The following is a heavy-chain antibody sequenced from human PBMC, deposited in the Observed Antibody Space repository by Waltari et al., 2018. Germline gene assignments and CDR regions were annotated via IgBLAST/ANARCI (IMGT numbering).Heavy chain of an antibody. CDR2: IYYSWGN. V-gene: IGHV4-31*03. J-gene: IGHJ4*02. Sequence: QVQLQESGPGLVKPSQTLSLTCTVSGGSISRGGYYWSWIRQHPGKGLEWIGYIYYSWGNSDNPSLKSRVTRSVDTSKNQFSLKRSSVTAADTAVYYCARDRRGGAARQFDYWGQGTLVTVSS. D-gene: IGHD6-6*01. CDR3: ARDRRGGAARQFDY. CDR1: GGSISRGGYY.